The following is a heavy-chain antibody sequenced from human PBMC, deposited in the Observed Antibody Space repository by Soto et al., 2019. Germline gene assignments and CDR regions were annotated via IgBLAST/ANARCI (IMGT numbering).Heavy chain of an antibody. CDR2: SSGSGGGT. Sequence: GGSLRLSFAASGFTFSSYAMRWVRQAPGKGLEWVSSSSGSGGGTYYADSVKGLVTFSRDNSKNTLYLQMNSLRAEDTAVYYCAKFGMATTKRRHPYYIDYWGQGALVTVSS. CDR3: AKFGMATTKRRHPYYIDY. V-gene: IGHV3-23*01. J-gene: IGHJ4*02. D-gene: IGHD1-1*01. CDR1: GFTFSSYA.